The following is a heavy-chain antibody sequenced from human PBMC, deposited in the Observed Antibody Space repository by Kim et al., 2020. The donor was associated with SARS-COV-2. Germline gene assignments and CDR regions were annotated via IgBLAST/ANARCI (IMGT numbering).Heavy chain of an antibody. CDR1: GFTFSSYG. CDR2: ISYDGSNK. D-gene: IGHD6-13*01. J-gene: IGHJ4*02. Sequence: GGSLRLSCAASGFTFSSYGMHWVRQAPGKGLEWVAVISYDGSNKYYADSVKGRFTISRDNSKNTLYLQMTSLGAEDTAVYYCAKEIAAAGTWDFDYWGQGTLVTVSS. CDR3: AKEIAAAGTWDFDY. V-gene: IGHV3-30*18.